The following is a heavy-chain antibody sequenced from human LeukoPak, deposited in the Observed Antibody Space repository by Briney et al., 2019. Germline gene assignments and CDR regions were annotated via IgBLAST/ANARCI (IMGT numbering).Heavy chain of an antibody. CDR2: ITASGDRT. J-gene: IGHJ4*02. CDR1: GFTFDDYA. D-gene: IGHD2-15*01. CDR3: ARRDIVVVVSASDY. Sequence: QPGGSLRLSCAASGFTFDDYAMHWVRQAPGKGLEWVSGITASGDRTFYGDSVRGRFTMSRDNSKNTVYLQMNSLRVDDTAVYYCARRDIVVVVSASDYWGQGTLVTVSS. V-gene: IGHV3-23*01.